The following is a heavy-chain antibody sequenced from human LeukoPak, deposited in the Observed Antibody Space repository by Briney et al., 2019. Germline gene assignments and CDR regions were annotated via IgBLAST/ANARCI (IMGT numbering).Heavy chain of an antibody. J-gene: IGHJ4*02. CDR3: ARGYPNYYDSSGYYPYFDY. D-gene: IGHD3-22*01. Sequence: SETLSLTCAVYGGSFSGYYWSWIRQPPGKGLEWIGEINHSGSTNYNPSLKSRVTISVDTSKNQFSLKLSSVTAADTAVYYCARGYPNYYDSSGYYPYFDYWGQGTLVTVSS. CDR2: INHSGST. V-gene: IGHV4-34*01. CDR1: GGSFSGYY.